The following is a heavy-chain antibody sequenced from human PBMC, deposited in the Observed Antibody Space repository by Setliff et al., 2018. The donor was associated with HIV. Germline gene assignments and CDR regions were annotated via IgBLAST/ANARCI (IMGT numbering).Heavy chain of an antibody. V-gene: IGHV5-51*01. CDR2: IYPDDSNI. Sequence: GESPKISCKALDYTFTTYWIGWVRQMPGEGLEWMGIIYPDDSNIKYNPSFQNQVTISADKSISTAYLQVNNLKASDTATYYCARRDGRSMNAFEIWGPGTRVTVSS. CDR1: DYTFTTYW. J-gene: IGHJ3*02. CDR3: ARRDGRSMNAFEI. D-gene: IGHD6-13*01.